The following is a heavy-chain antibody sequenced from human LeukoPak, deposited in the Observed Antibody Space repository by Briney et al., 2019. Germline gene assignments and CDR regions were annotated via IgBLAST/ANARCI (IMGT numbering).Heavy chain of an antibody. CDR1: GGTFSSYA. V-gene: IGHV1-69*05. J-gene: IGHJ3*02. D-gene: IGHD3-22*01. Sequence: GSSVKVSCKASGGTFSSYAISWVRQAPGQGLEWMGGIIPIFGTANYAQKFQGRVTITTDESTSTAYMELSSLRSEDTAVYYCARAPYYYDSSGYYSDAFDIWGQGTMVTVSS. CDR3: ARAPYYYDSSGYYSDAFDI. CDR2: IIPIFGTA.